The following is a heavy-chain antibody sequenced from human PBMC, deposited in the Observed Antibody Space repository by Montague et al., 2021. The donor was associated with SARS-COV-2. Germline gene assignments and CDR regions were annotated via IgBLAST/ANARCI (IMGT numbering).Heavy chain of an antibody. Sequence: SLSLSCAASEFTFSSYAMSWVRQAPGKGLEWVSAISGSGGRTYYADSVKGRFTLSRDNSKNTLYLQMNSLRAEDTAVYYCAKAAFGSSSYFDYWGQGTLVTVSS. J-gene: IGHJ4*02. CDR2: ISGSGGRT. D-gene: IGHD6-13*01. CDR3: AKAAFGSSSYFDY. V-gene: IGHV3-23*01. CDR1: EFTFSSYA.